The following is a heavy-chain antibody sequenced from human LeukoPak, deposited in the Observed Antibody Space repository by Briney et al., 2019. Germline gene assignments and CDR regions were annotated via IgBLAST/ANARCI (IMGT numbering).Heavy chain of an antibody. CDR1: GYSSTTYW. Sequence: VESLKISCKGSGYSSTTYWISWVRQMPGKGLEWMGIIFPGDSETRYSPSFQGQVTISAAKSISTAYLQWSSLKASDTAVYYCVRKSDVDSSMRYWGQGALFAVSS. D-gene: IGHD5-18*01. CDR2: IFPGDSET. CDR3: VRKSDVDSSMRY. J-gene: IGHJ4*02. V-gene: IGHV5-51*01.